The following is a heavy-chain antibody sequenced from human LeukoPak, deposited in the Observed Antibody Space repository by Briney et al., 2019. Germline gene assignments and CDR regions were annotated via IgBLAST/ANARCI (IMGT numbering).Heavy chain of an antibody. D-gene: IGHD2-2*02. CDR1: GYTFTSYD. J-gene: IGHJ6*03. V-gene: IGHV1-8*03. CDR2: MNPNSGNT. Sequence: VASVKVSCKASGYTFTSYDINWVRQATGQGLEWMGWMNPNSGNTGYAQKFQGRVTITRNTSISTAYMELSSLRSEDTAVYYCARGSYCSSTSCYTGYYYYYYMDVWGKGTTVTVS. CDR3: ARGSYCSSTSCYTGYYYYYYMDV.